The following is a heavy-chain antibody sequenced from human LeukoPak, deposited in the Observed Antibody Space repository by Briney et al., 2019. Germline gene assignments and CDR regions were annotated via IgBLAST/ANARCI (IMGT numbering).Heavy chain of an antibody. Sequence: ASVKVSCKVSGYTLTELSMHWVRQAPGQGLEWMGIINPSGGSTSYAQKFQGRVTMTRDTSTSTVYMELSSLRSEDTAVYYCAREPRKVWYFDLWGRGTLVTVSS. D-gene: IGHD1-14*01. CDR1: GYTLTELS. V-gene: IGHV1-46*01. J-gene: IGHJ2*01. CDR2: INPSGGST. CDR3: AREPRKVWYFDL.